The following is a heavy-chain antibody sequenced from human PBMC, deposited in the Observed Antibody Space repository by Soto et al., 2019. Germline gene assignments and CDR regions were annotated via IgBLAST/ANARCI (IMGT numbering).Heavy chain of an antibody. Sequence: QVQLVQSGAEVKKPGSSVKVSCKASGGTFSSYTISWVRQAPGQGLEWMGRIIPILGIANYAQKFQGRVTITAEKSTSTAYMELSSLRSEDTAVYYCARGSSGWYGGGAHWGQGTLVTVSS. V-gene: IGHV1-69*02. CDR3: ARGSSGWYGGGAH. J-gene: IGHJ4*02. CDR1: GGTFSSYT. CDR2: IIPILGIA. D-gene: IGHD6-19*01.